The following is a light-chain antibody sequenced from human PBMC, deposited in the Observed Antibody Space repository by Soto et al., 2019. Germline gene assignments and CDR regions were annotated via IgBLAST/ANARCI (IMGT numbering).Light chain of an antibody. CDR2: AAS. J-gene: IGKJ2*01. V-gene: IGKV1-39*01. Sequence: DIQMTQSPSSLSASVGDRVTITCRASQSISSYLNWYQQKPGKAPKLLLYAASSLQSGVPSRFSGSESGTDFTLTISSLQPEDFANYYCQQSYSTLATFGQGTKLEIK. CDR1: QSISSY. CDR3: QQSYSTLAT.